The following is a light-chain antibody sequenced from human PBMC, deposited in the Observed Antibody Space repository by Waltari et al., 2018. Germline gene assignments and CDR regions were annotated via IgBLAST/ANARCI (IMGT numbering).Light chain of an antibody. CDR2: SVN. V-gene: IGLV2-14*03. Sequence: QSALTQPASVSGSPGQSITISCTGTSSDVGVHNYVSWYQQHPGKAPKLMIYSVNKRPSGVSDRFSGSRSGNTASLTISGLQAEDEADYYCSSYTTSDTCVFGGGTKLTVL. J-gene: IGLJ3*02. CDR1: SSDVGVHNY. CDR3: SSYTTSDTCV.